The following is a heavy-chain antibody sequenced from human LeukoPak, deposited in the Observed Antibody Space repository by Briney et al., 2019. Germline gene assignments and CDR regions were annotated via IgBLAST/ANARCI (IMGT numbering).Heavy chain of an antibody. CDR3: AKDSGWIQFIE. J-gene: IGHJ4*02. Sequence: PGGSLRLSCAGSGLSFSASGMNWVRQAPGKGLEWVAGVTPSGDPTCYADSVKGRFIISRDNSKTTMYLQMNSLRAEDTGVYYCAKDSGWIQFIEWGQGTSVTVSS. D-gene: IGHD5-24*01. CDR1: GLSFSASG. V-gene: IGHV3-23*01. CDR2: VTPSGDPT.